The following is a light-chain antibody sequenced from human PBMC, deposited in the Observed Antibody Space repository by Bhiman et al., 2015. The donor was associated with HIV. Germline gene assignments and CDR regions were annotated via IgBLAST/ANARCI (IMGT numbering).Light chain of an antibody. J-gene: IGLJ2*01. CDR2: QDT. V-gene: IGLV3-1*01. CDR3: QSGDTSGTYQGI. CDR1: KLGDKY. Sequence: SYELTQPPSVSVSPGQTASITCSGDKLGDKYACWYQQKPGQSPMLVIYQDTKRPSGIPERFSGSNSGNTATLTISGTQAMDEADYYCQSGDTSGTYQGIFGGGTKLTVL.